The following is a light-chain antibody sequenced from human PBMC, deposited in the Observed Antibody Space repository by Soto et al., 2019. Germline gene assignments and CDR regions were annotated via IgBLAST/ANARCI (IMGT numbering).Light chain of an antibody. J-gene: IGKJ2*01. CDR1: QSLSSSD. CDR2: AAS. V-gene: IGKV3-20*01. CDR3: QQQGT. Sequence: EIVLTQSPGTLSLSPGERATLSCRASQSLSSSDVVWYQQKPGQAPRLLIYAASRRATGIPDRFSGSGSATEYTLTISRLEPEDFAVYYCQQQGTFGQGTKLEIK.